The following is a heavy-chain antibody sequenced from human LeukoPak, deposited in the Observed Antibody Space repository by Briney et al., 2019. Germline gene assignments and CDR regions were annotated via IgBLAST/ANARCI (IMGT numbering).Heavy chain of an antibody. Sequence: PGGSLRLSCAASGFTFSSYAMSWVCQAPGKGLEWVSAISGSGGSTYYADSVKGRFTISRDNSKNTLYLQMNSLRVEGTAIHYCAKVPYSDYGSGRPPFMDVWGQGTTVAVSS. V-gene: IGHV3-23*01. D-gene: IGHD3-10*01. CDR2: ISGSGGST. J-gene: IGHJ6*02. CDR1: GFTFSSYA. CDR3: AKVPYSDYGSGRPPFMDV.